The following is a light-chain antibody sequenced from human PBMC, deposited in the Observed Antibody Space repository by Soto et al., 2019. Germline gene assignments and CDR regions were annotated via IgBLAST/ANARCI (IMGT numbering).Light chain of an antibody. Sequence: EIVMTQSAAALSVSPGERATPSCRASQSVSSNLAWYQQEPGQAPRLLIYGASTRATGIPARFSGSGSGTEFTLTISSLQSEDFAVYYCQQYNNWPQTFGQGTKVDIK. CDR1: QSVSSN. CDR3: QQYNNWPQT. V-gene: IGKV3-15*01. J-gene: IGKJ1*01. CDR2: GAS.